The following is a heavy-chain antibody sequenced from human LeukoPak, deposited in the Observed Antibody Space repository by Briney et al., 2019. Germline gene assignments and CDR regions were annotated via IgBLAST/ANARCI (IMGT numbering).Heavy chain of an antibody. CDR2: ISPYNGNT. D-gene: IGHD6-19*01. V-gene: IGHV1-18*01. CDR1: GYDFTSVG. J-gene: IGHJ4*02. CDR3: ARAGPGTGWYFDY. Sequence: ASVKVSCKASGYDFTSVGITWVRRAPGQGLEWMGWISPYNGNTRYAQKFQGRVAMTTDTSTTTAYMELRGLRFNDTAVYYCARAGPGTGWYFDYWGQGTLVTVSS.